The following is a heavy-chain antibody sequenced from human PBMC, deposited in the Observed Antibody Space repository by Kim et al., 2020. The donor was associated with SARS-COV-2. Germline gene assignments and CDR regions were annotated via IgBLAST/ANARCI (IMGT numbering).Heavy chain of an antibody. J-gene: IGHJ6*02. CDR3: ARDENIVVVVAADYGMDV. V-gene: IGHV3-11*01. CDR1: GFTFSDYY. Sequence: GGSLRLSCAASGFTFSDYYMSWIRQAPGKGLEWVSYISSSGSTLYYADSVKGRFTISRDNAKNSLYLQMNSLRAEDTAVYYCARDENIVVVVAADYGMDVWGQGTTVTVS. D-gene: IGHD2-15*01. CDR2: ISSSGSTL.